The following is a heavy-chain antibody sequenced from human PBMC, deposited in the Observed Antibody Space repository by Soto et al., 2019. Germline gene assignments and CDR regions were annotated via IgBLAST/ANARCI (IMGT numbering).Heavy chain of an antibody. V-gene: IGHV5-10-1*01. Sequence: GESLKISCKGSGYSFTKYWISWVRQMPGKGLEWMGRIDPSDSYINYSPSFQGHVTISADKSINTAYLQWSSLRASDTAIYYCARHYICRGGDCYYYGMDVWGQGTTVTVSS. CDR1: GYSFTKYW. CDR2: IDPSDSYI. J-gene: IGHJ6*02. CDR3: ARHYICRGGDCYYYGMDV. D-gene: IGHD3-16*01.